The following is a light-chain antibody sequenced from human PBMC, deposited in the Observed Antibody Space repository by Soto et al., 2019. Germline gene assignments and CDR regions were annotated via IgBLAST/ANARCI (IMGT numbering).Light chain of an antibody. CDR1: QSISSW. Sequence: IQVTQSPSSLSASVGDRVTITCRASQSISSWLAWYQQKPGKAPKLLIYKASSLESGVPSRFSGGGSGTEFTLTISSLQPDDFATYYCQQYHIYSWTFGQGTKV. CDR2: KAS. CDR3: QQYHIYSWT. V-gene: IGKV1-5*03. J-gene: IGKJ1*01.